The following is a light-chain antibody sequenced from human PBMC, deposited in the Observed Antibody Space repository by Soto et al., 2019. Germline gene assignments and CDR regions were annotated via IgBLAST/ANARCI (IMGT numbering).Light chain of an antibody. CDR1: SSDVGGYNY. CDR3: SSHAGSNNYV. J-gene: IGLJ1*01. CDR2: EVN. Sequence: QSALTQPPSASGSPGQSVTISCTGTSSDVGGYNYVSWYQQHPGKAPKLMISEVNKRPSGVPDRFSGSKSGNTASLTVFGRQADGEADYCCSSHAGSNNYVFGTGTKDTVL. V-gene: IGLV2-8*01.